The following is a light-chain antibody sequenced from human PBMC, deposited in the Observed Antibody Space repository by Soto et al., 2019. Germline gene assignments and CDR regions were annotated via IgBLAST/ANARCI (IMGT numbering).Light chain of an antibody. CDR1: QSISRW. V-gene: IGKV1-5*01. Sequence: DIQMTQSPSTLSASVGDRVTITCRASQSISRWLAWYQQKPGKAPKVLIYDASSLKSGVPSRFSGSGSGTEFTLTISCLQSDDFATYYCQQYNSFSPYTFGQGTKLEIK. J-gene: IGKJ2*01. CDR3: QQYNSFSPYT. CDR2: DAS.